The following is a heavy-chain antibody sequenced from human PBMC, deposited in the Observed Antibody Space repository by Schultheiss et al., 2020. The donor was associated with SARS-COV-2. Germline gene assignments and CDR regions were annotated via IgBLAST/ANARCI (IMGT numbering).Heavy chain of an antibody. J-gene: IGHJ6*03. Sequence: SETLSLTCTVSGGSISSYYWSWIRQPPGKGLEWIGYIYYSGSTNYNPSLKSRVTISVDTSKNQFSLQLNSVTAADTAVYYCARHIAALDYYYYYMDVWGKGTTVTGSS. CDR3: ARHIAALDYYYYYMDV. D-gene: IGHD6-6*01. V-gene: IGHV4-59*08. CDR1: GGSISSYY. CDR2: IYYSGST.